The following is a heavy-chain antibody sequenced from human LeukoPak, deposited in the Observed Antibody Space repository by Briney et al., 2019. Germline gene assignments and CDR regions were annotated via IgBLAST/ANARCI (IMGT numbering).Heavy chain of an antibody. CDR1: GYTFTGYY. CDR3: ARERGGVVVI. J-gene: IGHJ4*02. Sequence: ASVKVSCKASGYTFTGYYMHWVRQAPGQGLEWMGWISTNTGNPTYAQGFTGRFVFSLDTSVSTAYLQISSLKAEDTAVYYCARERGGVVVIWGQGTLVTVSS. V-gene: IGHV7-4-1*02. CDR2: ISTNTGNP. D-gene: IGHD3-22*01.